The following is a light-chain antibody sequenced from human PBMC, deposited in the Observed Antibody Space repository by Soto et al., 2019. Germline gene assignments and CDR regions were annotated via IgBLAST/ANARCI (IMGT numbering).Light chain of an antibody. J-gene: IGKJ1*01. CDR3: QQNYYTPQT. CDR2: SAS. V-gene: IGKV1-39*01. CDR1: QSISNY. Sequence: DIQMTQSPSSLSASVGDRVTITCRASQSISNYLNWYRQKPGKAPKLLIYSASSLQSGVPSRFSGSGSGTDFTLTISSLQPEDFATYYCQQNYYTPQTFGQGTKVDIK.